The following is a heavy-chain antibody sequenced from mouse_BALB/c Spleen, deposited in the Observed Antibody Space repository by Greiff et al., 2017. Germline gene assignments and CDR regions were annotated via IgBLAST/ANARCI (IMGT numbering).Heavy chain of an antibody. J-gene: IGHJ4*01. CDR1: GFTFNTYA. CDR3: VRGSYAMDD. V-gene: IGHV10-1*02. CDR2: IRSKSNNYAT. Sequence: DVMLVESGGGLVQPKGSLKLSCAASGFTFNTYAMNWVRQAPGKGLEWVARIRSKSNNYATYYADSVKDRFTISRDDSQSMLYLQMNNLKTEDTAMYYCVRGSYAMDDWGQGTSVTVSS. D-gene: IGHD3-1*01.